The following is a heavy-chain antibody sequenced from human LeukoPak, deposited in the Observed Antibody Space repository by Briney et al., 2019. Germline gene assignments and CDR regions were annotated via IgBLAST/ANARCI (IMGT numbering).Heavy chain of an antibody. Sequence: GRSLRLSCAASGFTFSSYGMHWVRQAPGKGLEWVAVISYDGRNKYYADSVKGRFTISRDNSKNTLYLQMNSLRAEDTAVYYCAKDRRAAAGRGYFQHWGQGTLVTVSS. CDR3: AKDRRAAAGRGYFQH. J-gene: IGHJ1*01. V-gene: IGHV3-30*18. D-gene: IGHD6-13*01. CDR1: GFTFSSYG. CDR2: ISYDGRNK.